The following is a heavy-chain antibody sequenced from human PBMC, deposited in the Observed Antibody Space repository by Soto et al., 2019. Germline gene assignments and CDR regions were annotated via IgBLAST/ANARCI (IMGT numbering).Heavy chain of an antibody. Sequence: GVSVKVSCKASGYAFTIYGISWVRQAPGQGLEWMGWISAYNGNTNYAQKLQGRVTMTTDTSTSTAYMELRSLRSDDTAVYYCARDLGYVVPAALDYWGQGTLVTVSS. D-gene: IGHD2-2*01. V-gene: IGHV1-18*01. CDR3: ARDLGYVVPAALDY. CDR1: GYAFTIYG. J-gene: IGHJ4*02. CDR2: ISAYNGNT.